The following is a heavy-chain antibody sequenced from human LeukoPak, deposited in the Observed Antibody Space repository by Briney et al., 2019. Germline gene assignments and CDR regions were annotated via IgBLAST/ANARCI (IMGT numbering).Heavy chain of an antibody. CDR2: INHSGST. V-gene: IGHV4-34*01. Sequence: SETLSLTCAVYGGSFSGYYWSWIRQPPGKGLAWIGEINHSGSTNYNPSLKSRVTISVDTSKNQFSLKLSSVTAADTAVYYCARKVLGRIAAAGPYYYYYMDVWGKGTTVTVSS. D-gene: IGHD6-13*01. J-gene: IGHJ6*03. CDR3: ARKVLGRIAAAGPYYYYYMDV. CDR1: GGSFSGYY.